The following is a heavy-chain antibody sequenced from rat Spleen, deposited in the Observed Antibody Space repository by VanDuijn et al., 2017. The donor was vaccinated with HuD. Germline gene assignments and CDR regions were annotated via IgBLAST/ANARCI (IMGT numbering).Heavy chain of an antibody. Sequence: EVQLVESGGGLVQPGRSLKLSCAASGFTFSDYNMAWVRQAPKKGLEWVATISYDGSSTYYRDSVKGRFTISRDNAKRTLYLQMDSLRSEDTATYYCARHDGGYPLFDYWGQGVMVTVSS. CDR1: GFTFSDYN. D-gene: IGHD1-11*01. CDR2: ISYDGSST. CDR3: ARHDGGYPLFDY. J-gene: IGHJ2*01. V-gene: IGHV5-7*01.